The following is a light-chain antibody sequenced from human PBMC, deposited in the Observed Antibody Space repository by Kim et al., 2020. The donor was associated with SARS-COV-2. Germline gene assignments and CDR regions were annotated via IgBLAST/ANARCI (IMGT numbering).Light chain of an antibody. V-gene: IGLV2-14*03. CDR1: SSDVGGYNS. CDR3: TSYTSSNTYV. J-gene: IGLJ1*01. CDR2: GVT. Sequence: GQSFTISFIGTSSDVGGYNSVSWYQQHPGKPPKVVVYGVTNRPSGLSERFSGSKSGNTASLTISVLQADDEADYYCTSYTSSNTYVFGTGTKVTVL.